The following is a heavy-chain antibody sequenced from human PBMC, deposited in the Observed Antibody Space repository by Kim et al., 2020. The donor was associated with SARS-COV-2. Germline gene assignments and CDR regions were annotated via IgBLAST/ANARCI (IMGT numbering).Heavy chain of an antibody. CDR2: NIPILGIA. D-gene: IGHD2-15*01. Sequence: SVKVSCKASGGTFSSYAISWVRQAPGQGLEWMGRNIPILGIANYAQKFQGRVTITADKSTSTAYMELSSLRSEDTAVYYCARDHFPPSGVVVAYLTYWGQGTLVTVSS. CDR1: GGTFSSYA. V-gene: IGHV1-69*04. CDR3: ARDHFPPSGVVVAYLTY. J-gene: IGHJ4*02.